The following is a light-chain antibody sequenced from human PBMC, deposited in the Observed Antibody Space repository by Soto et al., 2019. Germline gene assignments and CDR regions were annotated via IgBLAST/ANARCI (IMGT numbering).Light chain of an antibody. J-gene: IGKJ1*01. CDR2: AAS. Sequence: DIQMTQSPSAMSASVGDRVTITCRASQDISNYLAWFQQKPGKVPERLIYAASSLQSGVPSRFSGSGSGTEFTLTISSLQPEDFATYYCLQHNTYPRTFGQGTRWNPN. CDR3: LQHNTYPRT. V-gene: IGKV1-17*03. CDR1: QDISNY.